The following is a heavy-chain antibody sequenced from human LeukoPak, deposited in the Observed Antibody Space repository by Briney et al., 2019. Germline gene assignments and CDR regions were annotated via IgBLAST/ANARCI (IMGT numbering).Heavy chain of an antibody. V-gene: IGHV4-4*02. CDR2: IYHGGTT. D-gene: IGHD2-21*02. Sequence: PSETLSLMCAVSGGSITSSHWWSWARQPPGKGLEWIGEIYHGGTTNYNPSLRSRVTMSVDKSKNQFYLKVSSVTAADTAVYYCATYLYGGDYDSYYFDYWGQETLVTVSP. CDR3: ATYLYGGDYDSYYFDY. J-gene: IGHJ4*01. CDR1: GGSITSSHW.